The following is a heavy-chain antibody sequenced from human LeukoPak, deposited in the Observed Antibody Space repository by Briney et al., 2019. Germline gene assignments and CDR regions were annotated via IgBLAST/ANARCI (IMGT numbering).Heavy chain of an antibody. V-gene: IGHV3-48*03. D-gene: IGHD6-13*01. Sequence: GGSLRLSCAASGFTFSSYEMNWVRQAPGKGLEWVSYISSSGSTIYYADSVKGRFTISRDNAKNSLYLQMNSLRAEDTAVYYCASSSWYAFDTWGQGTMVTVSS. CDR3: ASSSWYAFDT. J-gene: IGHJ3*02. CDR1: GFTFSSYE. CDR2: ISSSGSTI.